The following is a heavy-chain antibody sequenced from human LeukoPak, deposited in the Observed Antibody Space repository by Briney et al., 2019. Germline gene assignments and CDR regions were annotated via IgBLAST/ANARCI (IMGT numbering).Heavy chain of an antibody. CDR3: AKDCNGGNCYIGY. J-gene: IGHJ4*02. D-gene: IGHD2-15*01. CDR2: MSGRGVST. CDR1: GFTFTNYA. V-gene: IGHV3-23*01. Sequence: GSLRLSCAASGFTFTNYAMSWVRQAPGKGLEWVSGMSGRGVSTYYADSVKGRFTISSDNSKNTLYLQMNSLRAEDTAIYYCAKDCNGGNCYIGYWGQGTLVTVAS.